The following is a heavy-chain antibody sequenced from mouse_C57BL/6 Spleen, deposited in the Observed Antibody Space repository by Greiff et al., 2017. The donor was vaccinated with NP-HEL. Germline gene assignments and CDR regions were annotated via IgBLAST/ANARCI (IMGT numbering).Heavy chain of an antibody. CDR1: GFTFSSYT. J-gene: IGHJ2*01. CDR3: ARRPGDYFDY. Sequence: EVKLMESGGGLVKPGGSLKLSCAASGFTFSSYTMSWVRQTPEKRLEWVATISGGGGNTYYPDSVKGRFTISRDNAKNTLYLQMSSLRSEDTALYYCARRPGDYFDYWGQGTTLTVSS. V-gene: IGHV5-9*01. CDR2: ISGGGGNT.